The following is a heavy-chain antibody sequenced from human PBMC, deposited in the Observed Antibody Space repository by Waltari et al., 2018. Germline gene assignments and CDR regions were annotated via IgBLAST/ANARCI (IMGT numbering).Heavy chain of an antibody. J-gene: IGHJ4*02. V-gene: IGHV2-70*04. CDR3: ARMGTSRGDY. D-gene: IGHD1-1*01. CDR1: GFSLSTSGMR. Sequence: QVTLKESGPALVKPTQTLTLTCTFSGFSLSTSGMRVSWIRQPPGKALEWLARIDWDDDKFYSRSLKTKLTISKDTSKNQVVLTMTNMDPVDTATYYCARMGTSRGDYWGQGTLVTVSS. CDR2: IDWDDDK.